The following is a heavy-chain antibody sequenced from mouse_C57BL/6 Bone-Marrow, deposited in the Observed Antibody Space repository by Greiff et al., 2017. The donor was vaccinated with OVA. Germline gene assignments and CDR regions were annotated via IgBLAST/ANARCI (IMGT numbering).Heavy chain of an antibody. D-gene: IGHD1-1*01. CDR3: CSYYYGSIKGWYFDV. CDR2: IYPGSGST. J-gene: IGHJ1*03. V-gene: IGHV1-55*01. CDR1: GYTFTSYW. Sequence: QVQLQQPGAELVKPGASVKMSCKASGYTFTSYWITWVKQRPGQGLEWIGDIYPGSGSTNYNEKFKSKATLTVDTSSSTAYMQLSSLTSEDSAVYYCCSYYYGSIKGWYFDVWGTGTTVTVSS.